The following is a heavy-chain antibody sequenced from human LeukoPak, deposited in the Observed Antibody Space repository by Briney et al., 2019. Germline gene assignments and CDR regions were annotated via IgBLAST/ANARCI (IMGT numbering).Heavy chain of an antibody. J-gene: IGHJ5*02. CDR1: GYTFTSYG. D-gene: IGHD3-22*01. CDR2: INPSGGST. V-gene: IGHV1-46*01. CDR3: ARAEDSSGYSYWFDP. Sequence: GASVKVSCKASGYTFTSYGISWVRQVPGQGLEWMGIINPSGGSTSYAQKFQGRVTMTRDTSTSTVYMELSSLRSEDTAVYYCARAEDSSGYSYWFDPWGQGTLVTVSS.